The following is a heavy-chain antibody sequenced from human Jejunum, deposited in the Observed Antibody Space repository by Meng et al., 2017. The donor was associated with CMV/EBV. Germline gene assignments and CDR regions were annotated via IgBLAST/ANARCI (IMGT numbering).Heavy chain of an antibody. D-gene: IGHD2-21*01. Sequence: FSCKIMHWVRQATGKGLEWVAVRSNARTNEDYATSGRCRFTTSRADSNNILYLQMNSLGPEDTAVYYCARDRIQVWLCVGVFDMWGQGTMVTVSS. CDR2: RSNARTNE. V-gene: IGHV3-30-3*01. J-gene: IGHJ3*02. CDR1: FSCKI. CDR3: ARDRIQVWLCVGVFDM.